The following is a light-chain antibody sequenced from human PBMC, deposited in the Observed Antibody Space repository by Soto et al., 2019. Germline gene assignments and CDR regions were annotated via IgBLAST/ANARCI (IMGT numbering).Light chain of an antibody. Sequence: DIQMTQSPSTLSASVGDRVTLTCRASQSISSWLAWYQQKPGKAPTLLIYKASSLESGVPSRFSGSGSGTEFTLTISRLQPDDFATYYCQQYDSYSYTFGQGTKLEIK. CDR1: QSISSW. V-gene: IGKV1-5*03. CDR2: KAS. CDR3: QQYDSYSYT. J-gene: IGKJ2*01.